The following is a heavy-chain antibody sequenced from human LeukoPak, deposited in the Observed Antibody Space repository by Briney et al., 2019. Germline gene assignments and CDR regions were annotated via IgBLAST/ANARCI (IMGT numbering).Heavy chain of an antibody. CDR3: ARVGDGYFDSSGYYRPDAFDI. CDR1: GGSFSGYY. V-gene: IGHV4-34*01. CDR2: INHSGST. J-gene: IGHJ3*02. D-gene: IGHD3-22*01. Sequence: SETLSLTCAVYGGSFSGYYWSWIRQPPGKGLECIGEINHSGSTNYNPSLKSRVTISVDTSKNQFSLKLSSVTAADTAVYYCARVGDGYFDSSGYYRPDAFDIWGQGTMVTVSS.